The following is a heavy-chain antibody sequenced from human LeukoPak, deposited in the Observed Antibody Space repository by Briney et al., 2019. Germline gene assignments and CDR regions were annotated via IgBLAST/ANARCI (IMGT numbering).Heavy chain of an antibody. Sequence: SETLSLTCTVSGDSISSSNSYRGWIRQPPGKGLEWIGEIYHSGSTNYNPSLKSRVTISVDTSKNQFSLKLSSVTAADTAVYYCAREGGIIVAFDIWGQGTMVTVSS. CDR2: IYHSGST. J-gene: IGHJ3*02. CDR3: AREGGIIVAFDI. V-gene: IGHV4-39*07. CDR1: GDSISSSNSY. D-gene: IGHD3-3*01.